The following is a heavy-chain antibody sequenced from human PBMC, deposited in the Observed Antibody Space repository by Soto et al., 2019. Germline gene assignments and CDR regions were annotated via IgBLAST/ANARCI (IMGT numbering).Heavy chain of an antibody. D-gene: IGHD7-27*01. Sequence: PSETLSLTCIVSGDSISSSSFFWGWIRQPPGKRLEWIGTIYYTGSTSYNPSLKSRVSISVDTSKNQFSLKLSSVTAADTAVYYCARRWGRTFDYWGQGTLVTVSS. CDR2: IYYTGST. CDR1: GDSISSSSFF. CDR3: ARRWGRTFDY. J-gene: IGHJ4*02. V-gene: IGHV4-39*07.